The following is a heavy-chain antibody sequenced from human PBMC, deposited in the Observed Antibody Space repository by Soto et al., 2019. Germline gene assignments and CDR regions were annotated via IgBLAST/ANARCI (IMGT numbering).Heavy chain of an antibody. J-gene: IGHJ5*02. Sequence: PSETLSLTCTVSGGSISSSSYYWGWIRQPPGKGLEWIGSIYYSGSTYYNPSPKSRVTISVDTSKNQFSLKLSSVTAADTAVYYCARLFGYYDILTGYYTPNWFDPWGQGTLVTVSS. CDR1: GGSISSSSYY. V-gene: IGHV4-39*01. CDR2: IYYSGST. CDR3: ARLFGYYDILTGYYTPNWFDP. D-gene: IGHD3-9*01.